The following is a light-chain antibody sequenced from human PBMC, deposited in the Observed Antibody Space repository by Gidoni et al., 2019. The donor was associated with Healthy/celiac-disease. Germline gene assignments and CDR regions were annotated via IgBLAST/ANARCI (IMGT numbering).Light chain of an antibody. Sequence: DIQMTQSPSTLSASVGDSVTITCRASQSISSWLAWYQQKPGKAPKLLIYKASSLESGVPSRFSGSGSGTEFTLTISSLQPDDFATYYGQQYNSYSQTFGQGTKVEIK. CDR1: QSISSW. CDR2: KAS. J-gene: IGKJ1*01. V-gene: IGKV1-5*03. CDR3: QQYNSYSQT.